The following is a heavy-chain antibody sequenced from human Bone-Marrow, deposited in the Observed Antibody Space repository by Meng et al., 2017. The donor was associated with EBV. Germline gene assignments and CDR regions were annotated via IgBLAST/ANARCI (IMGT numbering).Heavy chain of an antibody. CDR2: TTPHTGDT. J-gene: IGHJ5*02. CDR3: ARERGSSDWFCFDL. V-gene: IGHV1-2*06. Sequence: VQVARSGAVSEKPRAPCNVTCKASGYSFTRYYLHWGRQVPGQGLEWMGRTTPHTGDTDYARKFQGRVTMPRDTSITTAYMELSGLRSDDTAVYFCARERGSSDWFCFDLWGQGTLVTVSS. D-gene: IGHD3-9*01. CDR1: GYSFTRYY.